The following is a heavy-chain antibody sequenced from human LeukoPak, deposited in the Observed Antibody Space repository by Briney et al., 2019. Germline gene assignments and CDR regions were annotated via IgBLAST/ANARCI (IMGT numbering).Heavy chain of an antibody. CDR1: GFTFSTYW. Sequence: GGSLRLSCSASGFTFSTYWMSWVHQAPGKGLEWVSSIPASGGTTYYADSVKGRFTISRDNSKNTLYLQMNSLRAEDTAVYYCAKDLAVNYYYYMDVWGKGTTVIVSS. D-gene: IGHD4-23*01. CDR2: IPASGGTT. V-gene: IGHV3-23*01. J-gene: IGHJ6*03. CDR3: AKDLAVNYYYYMDV.